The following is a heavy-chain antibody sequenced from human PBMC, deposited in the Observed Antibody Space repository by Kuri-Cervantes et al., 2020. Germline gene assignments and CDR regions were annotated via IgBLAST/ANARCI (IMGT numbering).Heavy chain of an antibody. CDR3: ARPNVGIYYDSSVYYGFDY. J-gene: IGHJ4*02. D-gene: IGHD3-22*01. CDR2: ISYDGSNK. CDR1: GFTFSSYA. V-gene: IGHV3-30-3*01. Sequence: GESLKISCAASGFTFSSYAMHWVRQAPGKGLEWVAVISYDGSNKYYADSVKGRFTISRDNSKNTLYLQMNSLIAEDTAVYYCARPNVGIYYDSSVYYGFDYWGQGTLVTVSS.